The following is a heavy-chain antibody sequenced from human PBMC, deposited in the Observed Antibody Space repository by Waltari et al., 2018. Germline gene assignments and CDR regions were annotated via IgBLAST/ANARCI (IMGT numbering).Heavy chain of an antibody. V-gene: IGHV3-30*02. CDR3: QFVHWNGDFDF. D-gene: IGHD1-1*01. J-gene: IGHJ4*02. Sequence: QVQVVESGGGVVRPGGSLRLSFAASGFPFTSYAMHWVRQAPGKGPEWIEFIRHDASNKFYVDSVKGRFTISREVSSHTLYLQMDRLRSEDTAVYFCQFVHWNGDFDFWGQGTLVTVSS. CDR1: GFPFTSYA. CDR2: IRHDASNK.